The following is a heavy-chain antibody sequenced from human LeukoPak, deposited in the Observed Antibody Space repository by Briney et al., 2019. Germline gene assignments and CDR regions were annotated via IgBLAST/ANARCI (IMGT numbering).Heavy chain of an antibody. CDR3: AIPPYGDYVGY. Sequence: SETLSLTCTVSGGSISSYYWTWIRQPAGKGLEWIGSIYHSGSTYYNPSLKSRVTISVDTSKNQFSLKLSSVTAADTAVYYCAIPPYGDYVGYWGQGTLVTVSS. CDR2: IYHSGST. CDR1: GGSISSYY. D-gene: IGHD4-17*01. J-gene: IGHJ4*02. V-gene: IGHV4-59*04.